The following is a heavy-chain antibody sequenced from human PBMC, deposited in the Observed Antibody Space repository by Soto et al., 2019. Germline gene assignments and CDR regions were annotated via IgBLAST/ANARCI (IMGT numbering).Heavy chain of an antibody. Sequence: PSETLSLTCNVSGGPIKTGDYYWNWIRQPPGKCLEWIGYVFYSGATNYSPSLKSRAAISMDTSKNQFSLSLTSVTAADTAVYYCARAGFSYGHLLFWGQGIRVTVYS. V-gene: IGHV4-30-4*01. CDR3: ARAGFSYGHLLF. CDR2: VFYSGAT. D-gene: IGHD3-10*01. J-gene: IGHJ4*02. CDR1: GGPIKTGDYY.